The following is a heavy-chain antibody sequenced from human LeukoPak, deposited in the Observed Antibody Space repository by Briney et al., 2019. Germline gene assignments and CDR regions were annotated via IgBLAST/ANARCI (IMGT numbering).Heavy chain of an antibody. D-gene: IGHD2-2*01. CDR3: ARDRRYCSSTSCHHAFDI. Sequence: GGSLRLSCAASGFTFSDYYMSWIRQAPGKGLEWVSYISSSGSTIYYADSVKGRFTISRDNAKNSLYLQMNSLRAEDTAVYYCARDRRYCSSTSCHHAFDIWGQGTMVTVSS. V-gene: IGHV3-11*01. J-gene: IGHJ3*02. CDR2: ISSSGSTI. CDR1: GFTFSDYY.